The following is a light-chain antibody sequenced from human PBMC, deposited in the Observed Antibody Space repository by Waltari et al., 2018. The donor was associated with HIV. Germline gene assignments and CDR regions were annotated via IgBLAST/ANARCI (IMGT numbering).Light chain of an antibody. CDR2: GAS. J-gene: IGKJ1*01. CDR1: QSVSSN. V-gene: IGKV3-15*01. Sequence: EIVMTPSPATLSVSPGERATLSCRASQSVSSNLAWYQQKPDQAPRLLIYGASTRATGIPARFSGSGSGTEFTLTISSLQSEDFAVYYCQQYNNWPWGGTFGQGTKVEIK. CDR3: QQYNNWPWGGT.